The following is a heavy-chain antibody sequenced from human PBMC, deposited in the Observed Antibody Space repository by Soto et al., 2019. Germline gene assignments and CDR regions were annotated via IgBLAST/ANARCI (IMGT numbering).Heavy chain of an antibody. J-gene: IGHJ6*02. V-gene: IGHV3-7*03. CDR1: GFTFSSYW. D-gene: IGHD3-3*01. CDR2: IKQDGSEK. CDR3: ARGAWENFWSGGRRPLISYYGIDV. Sequence: EVQLVESGGGLVQPGGSLRLSCAASGFTFSSYWMSWVRQAPGKGLEWVANIKQDGSEKYYVDSVKGRFTIYRDNAKNSLYLQMNSLRAEDTAVYYCARGAWENFWSGGRRPLISYYGIDVWGQGTTVTVSS.